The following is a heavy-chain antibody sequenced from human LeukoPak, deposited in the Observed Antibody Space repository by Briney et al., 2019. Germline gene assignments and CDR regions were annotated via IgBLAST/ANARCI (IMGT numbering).Heavy chain of an antibody. J-gene: IGHJ4*02. CDR1: GFSFSDYF. V-gene: IGHV3-11*01. CDR2: ISSRGGTM. CDR3: ARDPGSYDY. D-gene: IGHD3-10*01. Sequence: GGSLRLSCTASGFSFSDYFMSSIRQAPGKGLEWIAHISSRGGTMYYADSVKGRFTISRDNAKTSLYLHMNSLRADDTAVYYCARDPGSYDYWGQGTLVTVSS.